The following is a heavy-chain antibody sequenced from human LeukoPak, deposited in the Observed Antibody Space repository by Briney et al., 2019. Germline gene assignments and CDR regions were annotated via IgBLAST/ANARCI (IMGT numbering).Heavy chain of an antibody. D-gene: IGHD2-2*02. V-gene: IGHV1-18*01. J-gene: IGHJ4*02. CDR2: IRAYNGNT. CDR3: ARDLGYCSSTSCYIWAHFDY. Sequence: SVTVSCKASGYTFTSYGIGLVRQAPGQGLEWMRWIRAYNGNTNYAQKLQGRVTMTTDTSTSTAYMELRSLRSDDTAVYYCARDLGYCSSTSCYIWAHFDYWGQGTLVTVSS. CDR1: GYTFTSYG.